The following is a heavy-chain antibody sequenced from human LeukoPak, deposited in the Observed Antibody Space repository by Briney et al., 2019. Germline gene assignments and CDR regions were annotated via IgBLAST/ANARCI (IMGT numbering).Heavy chain of an antibody. CDR1: GFTFSSYG. D-gene: IGHD3-10*01. V-gene: IGHV3-30*02. CDR2: IRYDGSNK. CDR3: AKDQYYYGSGSSLDY. Sequence: GGSLRLSCAASGFTFSSYGMHWVRQAPGKGLEWVAFIRYDGSNKYYADSVKGRFTISRDNSKNTLYPQMNSPRAEDTAVYYCAKDQYYYGSGSSLDYWGQGTLVTVSS. J-gene: IGHJ4*01.